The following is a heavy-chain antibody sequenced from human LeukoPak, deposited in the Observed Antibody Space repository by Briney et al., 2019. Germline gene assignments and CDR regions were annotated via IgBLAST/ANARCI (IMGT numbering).Heavy chain of an antibody. Sequence: GGSLRLSCAASGFTFSNHAMSWVRQAPGKGLEWVSTVSGSASNTYSADSVKGRFTISRDNSKNTVFLQMNSLRADDTAVYYCAKGFQTYGELSFDGWGQGTLVAVSS. CDR3: AKGFQTYGELSFDG. CDR1: GFTFSNHA. J-gene: IGHJ4*02. D-gene: IGHD4-17*01. CDR2: VSGSASNT. V-gene: IGHV3-23*01.